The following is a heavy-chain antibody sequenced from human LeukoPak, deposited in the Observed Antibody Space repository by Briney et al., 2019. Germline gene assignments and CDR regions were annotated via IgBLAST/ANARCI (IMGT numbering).Heavy chain of an antibody. D-gene: IGHD5-24*01. CDR2: IIPIFGTA. J-gene: IGHJ6*03. V-gene: IGHV1-69*06. CDR3: AVGGMATNYYYYYMDV. Sequence: GASVKVSCKASRGTLSSYAISWVRQAPGQGLEWMGGIIPIFGTANYAQKFQGRVTITADKSTSTAYIELSSLRSEDTAVYYCAVGGMATNYYYYYMDVWGKGTTVTVSS. CDR1: RGTLSSYA.